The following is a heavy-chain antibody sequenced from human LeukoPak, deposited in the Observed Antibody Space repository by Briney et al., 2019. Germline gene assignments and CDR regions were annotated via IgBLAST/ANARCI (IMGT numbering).Heavy chain of an antibody. CDR2: ISAYNGNT. Sequence: ASVKVSCKASGYTFTSYGISWVRQAPGQGLVWMGWISAYNGNTNYAQKLQGRVTMTTDTSTSTAYMELRSLRSDDTAVYYCARDAILRYFDWLLAVNWFDPWGQGTLVTVSS. D-gene: IGHD3-9*01. V-gene: IGHV1-18*01. CDR1: GYTFTSYG. J-gene: IGHJ5*02. CDR3: ARDAILRYFDWLLAVNWFDP.